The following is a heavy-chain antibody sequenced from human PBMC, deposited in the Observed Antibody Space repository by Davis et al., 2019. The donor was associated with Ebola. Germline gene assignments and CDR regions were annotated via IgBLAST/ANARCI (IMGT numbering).Heavy chain of an antibody. CDR1: GFTFSSYT. Sequence: GESLKISCAASGFTFSSYTMNWVRQAPGKGLEWVSSISSSGSYIYYADSVKGRFTISRDNAENSLYLQMNSLGAEDTAVYYCAEGHSSAFDLWGQGTMVIVSS. CDR2: ISSSGSYI. J-gene: IGHJ3*01. V-gene: IGHV3-21*01. CDR3: AEGHSSAFDL.